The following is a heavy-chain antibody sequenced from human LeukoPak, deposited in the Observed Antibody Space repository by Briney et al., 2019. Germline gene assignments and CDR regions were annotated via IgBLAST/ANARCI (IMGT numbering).Heavy chain of an antibody. Sequence: PSETLSLTCTVSGGSIGTFYWHWIRQHPGKGLEWLGYIYSGRAIYNPSLKSRVTMTVNTVKNQFSLRLTSVNAADAAVYYCARERSASPAFDIWGQGTGVSVSS. J-gene: IGHJ3*02. CDR1: GGSIGTFY. CDR3: ARERSASPAFDI. V-gene: IGHV4-59*01. CDR2: IYSGRA.